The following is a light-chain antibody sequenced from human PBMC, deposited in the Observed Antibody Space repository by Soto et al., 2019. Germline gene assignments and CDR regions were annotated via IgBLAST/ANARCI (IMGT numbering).Light chain of an antibody. Sequence: QSVLTQPPSVSGAPGQRVTISCTGSSSNIGAGYDVHWYQQLPGTAPKLLIYGNSNRPSGVPDRFSGSKSGTSASLAITGLQAQDEADYHCQSSDSSLSGLVFGTGTKLTVL. CDR1: SSNIGAGYD. J-gene: IGLJ1*01. V-gene: IGLV1-40*01. CDR3: QSSDSSLSGLV. CDR2: GNS.